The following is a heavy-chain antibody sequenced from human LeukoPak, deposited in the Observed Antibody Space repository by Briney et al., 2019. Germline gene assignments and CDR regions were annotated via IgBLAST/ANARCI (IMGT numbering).Heavy chain of an antibody. CDR2: IYYSGST. V-gene: IGHV4-39*01. Sequence: SETLSLTCTVSGGSISSSSYYWGWIRQPPGKGLEWIGRIYYSGSTYYNPSLKSRVTISVDTSKNQFSLKLSSVTAADTAVYSCARHRITMVRGDPFDYWGQGTLVTVSS. D-gene: IGHD3-10*01. CDR3: ARHRITMVRGDPFDY. CDR1: GGSISSSSYY. J-gene: IGHJ4*02.